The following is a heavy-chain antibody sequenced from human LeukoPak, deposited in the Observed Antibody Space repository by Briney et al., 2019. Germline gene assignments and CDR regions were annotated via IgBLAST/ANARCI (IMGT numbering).Heavy chain of an antibody. CDR2: ISYDGSNK. CDR3: AVYGDYDWFDP. J-gene: IGHJ5*02. Sequence: GRSLRLSCAASGFTFSSYGMHWVRQAPGKGLEWVAVISYDGSNKYYADSVKGRFTISRDNAKNSLYLQMNSLRAEDTAVYYCAVYGDYDWFDPWGQGTLVTVSS. CDR1: GFTFSSYG. D-gene: IGHD4-17*01. V-gene: IGHV3-30*03.